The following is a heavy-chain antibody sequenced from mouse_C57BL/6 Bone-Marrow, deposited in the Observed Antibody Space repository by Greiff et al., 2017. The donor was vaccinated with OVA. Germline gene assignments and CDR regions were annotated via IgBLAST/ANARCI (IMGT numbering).Heavy chain of an antibody. CDR1: GYTFTNYW. Sequence: QVQLQQSVAELVRPGTSVKMSCKASGYTFTNYWIGWAKQRPGHGLEWIGDIYPGGGYTNYTEKFKGKATLPADKSSSTAYMQFSSPTSEDSASYYCARWDCGAWFAYWGQGTLVTVSA. V-gene: IGHV1-63*01. J-gene: IGHJ3*01. CDR3: ARWDCGAWFAY. CDR2: IYPGGGYT. D-gene: IGHD4-1*01.